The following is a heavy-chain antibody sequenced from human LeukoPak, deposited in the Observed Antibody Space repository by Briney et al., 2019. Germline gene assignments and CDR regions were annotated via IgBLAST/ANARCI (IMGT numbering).Heavy chain of an antibody. D-gene: IGHD1-26*01. CDR3: ARDLGSWEFDC. CDR1: GGSIGSSSYY. CDR2: IHYSGST. Sequence: SETLSLTCTVSGGSIGSSSYYWGWIRQPPGKGLEWIGSIHYSGSTYYNPSLKSRVTISVDTSKNQFSLKLSSVTAADTAVYYCARDLGSWEFDCWGQGTLVTVSS. V-gene: IGHV4-39*07. J-gene: IGHJ4*02.